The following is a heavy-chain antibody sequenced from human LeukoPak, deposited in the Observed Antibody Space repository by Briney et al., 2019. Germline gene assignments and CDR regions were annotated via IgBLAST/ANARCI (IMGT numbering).Heavy chain of an antibody. J-gene: IGHJ3*02. V-gene: IGHV3-23*01. CDR2: ISSSGNT. CDR1: GFTFGRSA. Sequence: PGGSLRLSCEASGFTFGRSAMTWVRQTPGKGLEWFSSISSSGNTYYADSVKGRFTISRDNSKNTLYLQMNSLRAEDTAVYYCAKGSYYDILTGYSAGAFDIWGQGTMVTVSS. D-gene: IGHD3-9*01. CDR3: AKGSYYDILTGYSAGAFDI.